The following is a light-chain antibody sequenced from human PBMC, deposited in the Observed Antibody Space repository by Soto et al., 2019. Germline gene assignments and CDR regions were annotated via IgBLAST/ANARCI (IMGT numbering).Light chain of an antibody. Sequence: EIVLTQSPATLSLSPGERATLSCRASQSVSSYLAWYQQKPGQAPRLRIYDASNRATGIPARFSGSGSGTDFTLTISSLEPEDFAVYYCQQRSNWPSFTFGPGTKVDIK. V-gene: IGKV3-11*01. CDR1: QSVSSY. J-gene: IGKJ3*01. CDR3: QQRSNWPSFT. CDR2: DAS.